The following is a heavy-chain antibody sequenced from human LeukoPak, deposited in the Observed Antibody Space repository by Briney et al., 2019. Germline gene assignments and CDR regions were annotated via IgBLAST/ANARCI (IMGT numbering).Heavy chain of an antibody. CDR1: GFTVSSNY. CDR2: IYSGGST. Sequence: GSLRLSCAASGFTVSSNYMSWVRQAPGKGLEWVSVIYSGGSTYYADSVKGRFTISRHNSKNTLYLQMNSLRAEDTAVYYCARDGDYDSSGYYDYWGQGTLVTVSS. V-gene: IGHV3-53*04. J-gene: IGHJ4*02. D-gene: IGHD3-22*01. CDR3: ARDGDYDSSGYYDY.